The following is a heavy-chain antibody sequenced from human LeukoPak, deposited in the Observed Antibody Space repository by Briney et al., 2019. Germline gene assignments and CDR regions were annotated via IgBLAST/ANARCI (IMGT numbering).Heavy chain of an antibody. V-gene: IGHV1-2*02. CDR3: ARVASIVVVPAARPFDI. D-gene: IGHD2-2*01. Sequence: ASVKVSCKASGYTFTGYYMHWVRQAPGQGLEWMGWINPNSGGTNYAQKFQGRVTMTRDTSISTAYMELSRLRSDDTAVYYCARVASIVVVPAARPFDIWGQGTMDTVSS. CDR2: INPNSGGT. J-gene: IGHJ3*02. CDR1: GYTFTGYY.